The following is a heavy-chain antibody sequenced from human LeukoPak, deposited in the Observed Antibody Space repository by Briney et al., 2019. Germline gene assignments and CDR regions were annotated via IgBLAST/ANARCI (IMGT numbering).Heavy chain of an antibody. V-gene: IGHV4-39*01. Sequence: SETLSLTCTVSGGSISSSSYYWGWIRQPPGKGLEWIGNIYYSGNTYYNPSLKSRVTISVDTSKNQFSLKLSSVTAADTAVYYCARQGSYYYGSGSYYPHVFDYWGQGTLVTVSS. D-gene: IGHD3-10*01. CDR2: IYYSGNT. CDR3: ARQGSYYYGSGSYYPHVFDY. J-gene: IGHJ4*02. CDR1: GGSISSSSYY.